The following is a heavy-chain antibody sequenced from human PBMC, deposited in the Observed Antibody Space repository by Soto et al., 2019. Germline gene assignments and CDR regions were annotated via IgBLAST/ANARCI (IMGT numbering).Heavy chain of an antibody. CDR2: ISGSGGST. V-gene: IGHV3-23*01. CDR1: GFTFSSYA. Sequence: GGSLRLSCAASGFTFSSYAMSWVRQAPGKGLEWVSGISGSGGSTYYADSVKGRFTIARDNSKNTLYLQMNSLGPEDTAVYFCARSSGVSTPDFDYWGQGALVTVSS. CDR3: ARSSGVSTPDFDY. J-gene: IGHJ4*02. D-gene: IGHD3-10*01.